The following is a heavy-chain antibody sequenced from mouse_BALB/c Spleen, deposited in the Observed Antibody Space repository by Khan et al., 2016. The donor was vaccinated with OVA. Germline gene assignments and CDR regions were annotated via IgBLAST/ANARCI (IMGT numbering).Heavy chain of an antibody. CDR1: GFSLTNYG. V-gene: IGHV2-6-1*01. J-gene: IGHJ4*01. D-gene: IGHD2-14*01. CDR2: IWSDGST. CDR3: ARQPYYQYELMDY. Sequence: QVQLKESGPGLVAPSQSLSITCTISGFSLTNYGVHWVRQPPGKGLEWLVVIWSDGSTTYNSDLKSRLSISKDNSKSQVFLKMNSLQTDDTAMYYCARQPYYQYELMDYWGQGTSVTVSA.